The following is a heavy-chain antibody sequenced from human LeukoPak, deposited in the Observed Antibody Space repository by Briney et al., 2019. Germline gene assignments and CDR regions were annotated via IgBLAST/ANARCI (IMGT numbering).Heavy chain of an antibody. Sequence: SETLSLTCTVSGGSISSSTYYWGWIRQPPGKGLEWIGSIYYSGSTYYNPSLKSRVTISVDTSKNQFSLKLSSVTAADTAVYYCARDGEQWLAGDYFDYWGQGTLVTVSS. CDR2: IYYSGST. CDR1: GGSISSSTYY. CDR3: ARDGEQWLAGDYFDY. V-gene: IGHV4-39*07. J-gene: IGHJ4*02. D-gene: IGHD6-19*01.